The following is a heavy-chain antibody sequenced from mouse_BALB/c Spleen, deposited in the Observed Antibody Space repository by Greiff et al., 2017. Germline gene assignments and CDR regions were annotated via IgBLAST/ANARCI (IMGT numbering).Heavy chain of an antibody. CDR1: GFTFSSYT. CDR3: ARQLGLRNYAMDY. CDR2: ISNGGGST. Sequence: EVNLVESGGGLVQPGGSLKLSCAASGFTFSSYTMSWVRQTPEKRLEWVAYISNGGGSTYYPDTVKGRFTISRDNAKNTLYLQMSSLKSEDTAMYYCARQLGLRNYAMDYWGQGTSVTVSS. V-gene: IGHV5-12-2*01. D-gene: IGHD3-1*01. J-gene: IGHJ4*01.